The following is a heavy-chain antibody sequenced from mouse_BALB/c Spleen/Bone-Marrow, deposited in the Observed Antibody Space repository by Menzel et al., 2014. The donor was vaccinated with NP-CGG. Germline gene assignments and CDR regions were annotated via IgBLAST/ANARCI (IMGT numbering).Heavy chain of an antibody. CDR1: GFTFSDYY. CDR3: AREVAMDY. J-gene: IGHJ4*01. V-gene: IGHV5-4*02. CDR2: ISDGGSYT. Sequence: EVQGVESGGGLVKPGGSLKLSCAASGFTFSDYYMYWVRQTPEKRLEWVATISDGGSYTYYLDSVKGRFTISRDNAKNNLYLQMSSLKSEDTAMYYCAREVAMDYWGQGTSVTVSS.